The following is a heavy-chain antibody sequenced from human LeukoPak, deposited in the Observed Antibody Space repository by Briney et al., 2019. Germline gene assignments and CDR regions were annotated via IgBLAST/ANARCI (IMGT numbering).Heavy chain of an antibody. J-gene: IGHJ3*02. CDR1: GFTFSSYG. CDR3: ARARAVAEAFDI. Sequence: GGSLRLSCAASGFTFSSYGMHWVRQAPGKGLEWVAVISYDGSNKYYADSVKGRFTISRDNSKNTLYLQMNSLRAEDTAVYYCARARAVAEAFDIWGQGTMVTVSS. V-gene: IGHV3-30*03. D-gene: IGHD6-19*01. CDR2: ISYDGSNK.